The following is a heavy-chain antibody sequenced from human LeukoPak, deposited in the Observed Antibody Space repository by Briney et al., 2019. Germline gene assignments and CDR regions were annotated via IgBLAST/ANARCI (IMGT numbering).Heavy chain of an antibody. D-gene: IGHD3-3*01. CDR3: ARDLNDFWSGNNWFDP. CDR1: GGTFSSYT. Sequence: SVKVSCKASGGTFSSYTISWVRQAPGQGLEWMGRIIPILGIANYAQKFQGRVTITADKSTSTAYMELSSLRSEDTAVCYCARDLNDFWSGNNWFDPWGQGTLVTVSS. J-gene: IGHJ5*02. V-gene: IGHV1-69*04. CDR2: IIPILGIA.